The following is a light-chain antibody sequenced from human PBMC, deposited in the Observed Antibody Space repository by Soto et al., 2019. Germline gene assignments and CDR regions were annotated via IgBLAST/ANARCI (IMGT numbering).Light chain of an antibody. J-gene: IGKJ2*01. V-gene: IGKV1-5*03. CDR3: QQHNPYSPYT. Sequence: DIQMTQSPSTLSASVGDRVTITCRASQSITNCLAWYQQKPGKAPKLLIFDASSLRSGVPSRFCGSGSGTEFTLTISSRQPEDFATYYCQQHNPYSPYTFGQGTKLEIK. CDR2: DAS. CDR1: QSITNC.